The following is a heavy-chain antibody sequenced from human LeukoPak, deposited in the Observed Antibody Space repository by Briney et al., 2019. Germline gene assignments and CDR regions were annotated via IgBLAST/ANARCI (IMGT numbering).Heavy chain of an antibody. CDR3: ASLVSWPLVPN. J-gene: IGHJ4*02. CDR2: INHSGST. V-gene: IGHV4-34*01. CDR1: GGSFSGYY. D-gene: IGHD2-8*02. Sequence: PSETPSLTCAVYGGSFSGYYWSWIRQPPGKGLEWIGEINHSGSTNYNPSLKSRVTISVDTSKNQFSLKLSSVTAADTAVYYCASLVSWPLVPNWGQGTLVTVSS.